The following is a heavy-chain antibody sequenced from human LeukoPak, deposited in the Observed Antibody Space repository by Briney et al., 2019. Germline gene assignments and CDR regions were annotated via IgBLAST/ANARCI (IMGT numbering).Heavy chain of an antibody. J-gene: IGHJ4*02. CDR2: ISYTGTYI. CDR1: GFTVSSNY. D-gene: IGHD1-26*01. Sequence: GGSLRLSCAASGFTVSSNYMNWVRQAPGKGLEWVSSISYTGTYIYYADSVKGRFTISRDNAQNSLYLQMNSLRAEDTAVYYCARAYSGSYPPYYFDYWGQGTLVTVSS. CDR3: ARAYSGSYPPYYFDY. V-gene: IGHV3-21*01.